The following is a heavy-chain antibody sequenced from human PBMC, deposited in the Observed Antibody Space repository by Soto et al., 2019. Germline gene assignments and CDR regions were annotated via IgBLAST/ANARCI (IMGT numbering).Heavy chain of an antibody. J-gene: IGHJ4*02. D-gene: IGHD2-21*02. Sequence: ASVKVSCKASGYTFTGYYIHWVRQAPGQGLEWMGWINPNSGGTKYAQKFQGRVTMTRDTSISTAYVDLSRLDSDDTAVYYCARQLAYCGGDCYTEQIDYWGQGTLVTVSS. CDR3: ARQLAYCGGDCYTEQIDY. CDR2: INPNSGGT. V-gene: IGHV1-2*02. CDR1: GYTFTGYY.